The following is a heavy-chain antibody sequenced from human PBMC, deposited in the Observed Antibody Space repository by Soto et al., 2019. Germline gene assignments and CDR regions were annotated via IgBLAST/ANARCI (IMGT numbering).Heavy chain of an antibody. CDR3: ARFGGYDYIWGSYRSSETDAFDI. J-gene: IGHJ3*02. D-gene: IGHD3-16*02. CDR2: ISAYNGNT. V-gene: IGHV1-18*01. CDR1: GYTFTSYG. Sequence: ASVKVSCKASGYTFTSYGISWVRQAPGQGLEWMGWISAYNGNTNYAQKLQGRVTMTTDTSTSTAYMELRSLRSDDTAVDYCARFGGYDYIWGSYRSSETDAFDIWGQGTMVTVSS.